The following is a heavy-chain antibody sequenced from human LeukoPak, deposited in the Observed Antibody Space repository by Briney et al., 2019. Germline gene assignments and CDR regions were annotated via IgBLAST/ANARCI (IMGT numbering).Heavy chain of an antibody. J-gene: IGHJ4*02. V-gene: IGHV4-38-2*02. Sequence: SETLSLTCTVSGYSISSGYYWGWIRQPPGKGLEWIGSIYHSGSTNYNPSLKSRVTISVDTSKNQFSLKLSSVTAADTAVYYCARLSYGSGDYWGQGTLVTVSS. D-gene: IGHD3-10*01. CDR1: GYSISSGYY. CDR3: ARLSYGSGDY. CDR2: IYHSGST.